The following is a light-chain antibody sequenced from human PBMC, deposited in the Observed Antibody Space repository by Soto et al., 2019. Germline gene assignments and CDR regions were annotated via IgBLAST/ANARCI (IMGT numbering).Light chain of an antibody. Sequence: DIQMPQSPSSLSASVGDRVTITCQASQDITTYLNWYQQKPGKAPRLLVYDGSNWDTGVPSRFSGSGSGTHFSFTISSLHPEDIATYYCQQFDSLPITFGQGTRLEI. CDR2: DGS. V-gene: IGKV1-33*01. CDR3: QQFDSLPIT. J-gene: IGKJ5*01. CDR1: QDITTY.